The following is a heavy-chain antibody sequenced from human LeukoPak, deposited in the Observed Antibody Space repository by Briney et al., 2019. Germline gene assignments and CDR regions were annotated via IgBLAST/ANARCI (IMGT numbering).Heavy chain of an antibody. Sequence: GGSLRLSCAASGFTFSSYAMNWVRQAPGKGLEWVSVVTGSAGSTYYTDSVRGRFTISRDNSKNTLYLEMSSLRAEDTAVYYCAKGASSGGYVGFDYWGQGTLVTVSS. CDR1: GFTFSSYA. V-gene: IGHV3-23*01. CDR2: VTGSAGST. J-gene: IGHJ4*02. D-gene: IGHD6-19*01. CDR3: AKGASSGGYVGFDY.